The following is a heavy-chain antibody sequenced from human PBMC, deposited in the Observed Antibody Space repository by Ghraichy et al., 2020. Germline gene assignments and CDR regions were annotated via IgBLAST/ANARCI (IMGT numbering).Heavy chain of an antibody. V-gene: IGHV1-2*02. CDR1: GYSFTTYH. Sequence: ASVKVSCKASGYSFTTYHMHWLRQAPGQGLEWIGWVDLNSGATNYAQKFQGRVTMTRDTSINTAYMDLSSLRSDDTAVFYCARRVATVAHSPAFDHWGQGSLVIVSS. CDR2: VDLNSGAT. J-gene: IGHJ4*02. CDR3: ARRVATVAHSPAFDH. D-gene: IGHD2-15*01.